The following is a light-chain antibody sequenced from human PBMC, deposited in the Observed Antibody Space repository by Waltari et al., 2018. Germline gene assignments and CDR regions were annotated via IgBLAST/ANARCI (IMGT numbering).Light chain of an antibody. J-gene: IGLJ2*01. V-gene: IGLV1-51*01. CDR2: DNN. Sequence: QSVLTQPPSVSAAPGQKVIISCSGSSSNIGNTYVSWYQQLPGTAPKPLIYDNNKRPYGIPDRCSGSKSGTSATLGITGLQTGDEADYYCGTWDNTLSAGVFGGGTKLTVL. CDR3: GTWDNTLSAGV. CDR1: SSNIGNTY.